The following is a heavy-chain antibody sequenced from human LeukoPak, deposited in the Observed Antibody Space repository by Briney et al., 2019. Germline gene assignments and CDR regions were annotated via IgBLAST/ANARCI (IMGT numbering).Heavy chain of an antibody. Sequence: GGSLRLSCAASGFTFSNYWMHWVRQAPGKGLVWVSRINSDGINTSYADSVKGRFTISRDNAKNTLNLQMNSLRAEDTAVYYCARPMTTVYHYYYYMDVWGKGTTVTVSS. V-gene: IGHV3-74*01. CDR1: GFTFSNYW. CDR2: INSDGINT. D-gene: IGHD4-11*01. J-gene: IGHJ6*03. CDR3: ARPMTTVYHYYYYMDV.